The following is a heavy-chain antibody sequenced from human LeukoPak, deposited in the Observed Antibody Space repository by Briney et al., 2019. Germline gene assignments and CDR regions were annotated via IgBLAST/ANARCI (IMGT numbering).Heavy chain of an antibody. CDR2: IYYSGST. Sequence: SETLSLTCTVSGGSISSSSYYWGWIRQPPGKGLEWIGSIYYSGSTNYNPSLKSRVTISVDTSKNQFSLKLSSVTAADTAVYYCARDLGAETDYWGQGTLVTVSS. CDR1: GGSISSSSYY. CDR3: ARDLGAETDY. J-gene: IGHJ4*02. V-gene: IGHV4-39*07. D-gene: IGHD3-16*01.